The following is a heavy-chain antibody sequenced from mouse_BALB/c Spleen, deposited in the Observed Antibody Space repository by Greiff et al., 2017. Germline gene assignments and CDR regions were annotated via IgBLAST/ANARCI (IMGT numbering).Heavy chain of an antibody. D-gene: IGHD1-2*01. CDR1: GFTFSSYT. V-gene: IGHV5-6-4*01. CDR2: ISSGGSYT. CDR3: TRGALLRLEDAMDY. Sequence: EVHLVESGGGLVKPGGSLKLSCAASGFTFSSYTMSWVRQTPEKRLEWVATISSGGSYTYYPDSVKGRFTISRDNAKNTLYLQMSSLKSEDTAMYYCTRGALLRLEDAMDYWGQGTSVTVSS. J-gene: IGHJ4*01.